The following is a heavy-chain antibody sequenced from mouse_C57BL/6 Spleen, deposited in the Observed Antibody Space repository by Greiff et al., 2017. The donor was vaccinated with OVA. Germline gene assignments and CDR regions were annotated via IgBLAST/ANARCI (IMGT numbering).Heavy chain of an antibody. D-gene: IGHD5-5*01. CDR1: GYTFTDYE. Sequence: QVHVKQSGAELVRPGASVTLSCKASGYTFTDYEMHWVKQTPVHGLEWIGAIDPETGGTAYNQKFKGKAILTADKSSSTAYMELRSLTSEDSAVYYCTRGSYLYYFDYWGQGTTLTVSS. J-gene: IGHJ2*01. CDR3: TRGSYLYYFDY. CDR2: IDPETGGT. V-gene: IGHV1-15*01.